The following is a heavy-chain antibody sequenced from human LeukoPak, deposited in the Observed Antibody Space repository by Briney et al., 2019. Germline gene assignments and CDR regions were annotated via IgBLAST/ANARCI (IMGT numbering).Heavy chain of an antibody. CDR2: INHSGST. D-gene: IGHD3-3*01. J-gene: IGHJ4*02. Sequence: SETLSLTCAVYGGSFSGYYWSWIRQPPGKGLEWIGEINHSGSTNYNPSLKSRVTISVDTSKNQFSLKLSSVTAADTAVYYCARAPITIFDYWGQGILVTVSS. CDR3: ARAPITIFDY. V-gene: IGHV4-34*01. CDR1: GGSFSGYY.